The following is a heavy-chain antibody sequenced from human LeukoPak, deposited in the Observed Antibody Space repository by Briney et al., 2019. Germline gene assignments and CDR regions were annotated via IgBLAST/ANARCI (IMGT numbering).Heavy chain of an antibody. D-gene: IGHD3-10*01. Sequence: GGSLRLSCAASGFTFSSYSMDWVRQAPGKGLEWVSSISSSSSYIYYADSVKGRLTISRDNAKNSLYLQMNSLRAEDTAVYYCARSMVRGVSDYWGQGTLVTVSS. CDR1: GFTFSSYS. J-gene: IGHJ4*02. CDR3: ARSMVRGVSDY. V-gene: IGHV3-21*01. CDR2: ISSSSSYI.